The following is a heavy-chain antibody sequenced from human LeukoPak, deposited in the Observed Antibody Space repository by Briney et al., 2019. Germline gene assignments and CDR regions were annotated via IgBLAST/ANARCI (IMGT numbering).Heavy chain of an antibody. CDR1: GGSISSSSYY. D-gene: IGHD5-12*01. CDR2: IYYSGST. V-gene: IGHV4-39*01. CDR3: ARHGGQWLLRYHLDY. Sequence: SETLSLTCTVSGGSISSSSYYWGWIRQPPGNGLEWIGSIYYSGSTYYNPSLKSRVTISVDTSKNQFSLKLSSVTAADTAVYYCARHGGQWLLRYHLDYWGQGTLVTVSS. J-gene: IGHJ4*02.